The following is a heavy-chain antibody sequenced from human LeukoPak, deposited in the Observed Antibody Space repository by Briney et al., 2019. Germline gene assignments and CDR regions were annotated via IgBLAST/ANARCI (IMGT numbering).Heavy chain of an antibody. J-gene: IGHJ6*03. CDR1: GGSISSSSYD. V-gene: IGHV4-39*01. CDR2: IYYSGST. D-gene: IGHD3-3*01. Sequence: SETLSLTCTVSGGSISSSSYDWGWIRQPPGKGLERLGSIYYSGSTYYNPSLKSRVTISVDTSKNQFSLKLSSVAAADTAVYYCARPSYYDFWSGHYYLDVWGKGTTVTVSS. CDR3: ARPSYYDFWSGHYYLDV.